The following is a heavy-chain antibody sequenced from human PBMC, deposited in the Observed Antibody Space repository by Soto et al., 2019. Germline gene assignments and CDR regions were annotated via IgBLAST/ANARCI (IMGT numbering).Heavy chain of an antibody. V-gene: IGHV1-69*02. CDR2: IIPILGIA. J-gene: IGHJ4*02. D-gene: IGHD5-12*01. Sequence: QVQLVQSGAEVKKPGSSVKVSCKASGGTFSSYTISWVRQAPGQGLEWMGRIIPILGIANYAQKSQGRVTITADKSTSTAYMELSSLSSEDTAVYYCARGGYSGYDNFDYWGQGTLVTVSS. CDR1: GGTFSSYT. CDR3: ARGGYSGYDNFDY.